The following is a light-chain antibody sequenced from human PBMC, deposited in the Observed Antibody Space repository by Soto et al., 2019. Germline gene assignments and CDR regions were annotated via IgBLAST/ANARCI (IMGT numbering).Light chain of an antibody. V-gene: IGKV3-20*01. CDR2: GAS. Sequence: ETVLTQSPGTLSLSPGERATLSCRASQTIRSNYLAWYRQTPGQAPRLLIYGASNRATGIAGRFSGSGCGTDFTLIISRLEPEDFALYYCQQYGSSPWTFGQGTKVEIK. CDR1: QTIRSNY. J-gene: IGKJ1*01. CDR3: QQYGSSPWT.